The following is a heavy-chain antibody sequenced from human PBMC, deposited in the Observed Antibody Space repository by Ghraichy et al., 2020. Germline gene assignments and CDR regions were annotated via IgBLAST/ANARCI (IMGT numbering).Heavy chain of an antibody. V-gene: IGHV4-59*08. CDR1: GGSISSYY. D-gene: IGHD2-2*01. CDR3: ARRRGYCSSTSCYYYFDY. Sequence: LNISCTVSGGSISSYYWSWIRQPPGKGLEWIGYIYYSGSTNYNPSLKSRVTISVDTSKNQFSLKLSSVTAADTAVYYCARRRGYCSSTSCYYYFDYWGQGTLVTVSS. J-gene: IGHJ4*02. CDR2: IYYSGST.